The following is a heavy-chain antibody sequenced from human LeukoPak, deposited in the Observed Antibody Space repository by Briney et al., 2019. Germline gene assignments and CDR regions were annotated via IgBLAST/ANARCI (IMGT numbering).Heavy chain of an antibody. D-gene: IGHD1-14*01. J-gene: IGHJ3*02. Sequence: GGSLRLSCAASGFTFSSYAMHWVRQAPGKGLEWVSVISYDGNNEYYADSVKGRFTISRDNSKNTLFLQMNSLRAEDTAVYYCARESDRVNAFDIWGQGTMVTVSS. V-gene: IGHV3-30-3*01. CDR3: ARESDRVNAFDI. CDR2: ISYDGNNE. CDR1: GFTFSSYA.